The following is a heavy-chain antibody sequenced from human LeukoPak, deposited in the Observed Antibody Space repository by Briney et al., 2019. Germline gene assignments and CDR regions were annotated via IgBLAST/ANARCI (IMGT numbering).Heavy chain of an antibody. Sequence: ASVKVSCKASGGTFSSYAISWVRQAPGQGLEWMGGIIPIFGTANYAQKFQGRVTITADESTSTAYMELSSLRSEDTAVYYCANYDSSGYYPIFDYWGQGTLVTVSS. CDR1: GGTFSSYA. D-gene: IGHD3-22*01. V-gene: IGHV1-69*13. CDR2: IIPIFGTA. J-gene: IGHJ4*02. CDR3: ANYDSSGYYPIFDY.